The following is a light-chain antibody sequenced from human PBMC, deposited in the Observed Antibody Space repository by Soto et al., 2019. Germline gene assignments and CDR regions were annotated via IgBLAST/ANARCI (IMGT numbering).Light chain of an antibody. V-gene: IGLV2-23*01. CDR1: SSDVGGYDL. CDR2: EGS. Sequence: QSALTQPASVSGSPGQSITISCTGTSSDVGGYDLVSWYQQHPGKAPKLIIYEGSKRPSGISNRFSGSKSGNTASLIISGLQGDDEGAYYCCPYVSSNTLLFGGGTKLTVL. J-gene: IGLJ3*02. CDR3: CPYVSSNTLL.